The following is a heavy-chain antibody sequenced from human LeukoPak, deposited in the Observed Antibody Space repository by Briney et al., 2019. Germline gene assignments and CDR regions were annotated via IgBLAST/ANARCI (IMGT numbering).Heavy chain of an antibody. CDR1: GYTFTNYG. CDR3: ARAVSSSWYGFYCYYGMDV. D-gene: IGHD6-13*01. J-gene: IGHJ6*02. V-gene: IGHV1-18*01. CDR2: ISAYSGNT. Sequence: ASVKVSCKASGYTFTNYGIFWVRQAPGQGLEWMGWISAYSGNTNYAQKLQGRVTMTRNTSISTAYMELSSLRSEDTAVYYCARAVSSSWYGFYCYYGMDVWGQGTTVTVSS.